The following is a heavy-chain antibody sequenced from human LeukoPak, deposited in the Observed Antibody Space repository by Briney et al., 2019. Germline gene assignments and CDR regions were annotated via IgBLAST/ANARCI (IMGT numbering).Heavy chain of an antibody. CDR1: GFSFSNYG. V-gene: IGHV3-30*03. CDR2: ISYDGSNK. J-gene: IGHJ6*02. CDR3: ARDRIAVAGTYYYGMDV. D-gene: IGHD6-19*01. Sequence: GGSLRLSCGASGFSFSNYGMHWVRQAPGKGLEWVAVISYDGSNKYYADSVKGRFTISRDNSKNTLYLQMNSLRAEDTAAYYCARDRIAVAGTYYYGMDVWGQGTTVTVSS.